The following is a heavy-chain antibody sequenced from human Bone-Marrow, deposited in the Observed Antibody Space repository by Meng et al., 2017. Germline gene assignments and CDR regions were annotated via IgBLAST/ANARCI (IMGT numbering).Heavy chain of an antibody. D-gene: IGHD3-22*01. V-gene: IGHV4-34*01. J-gene: IGHJ4*02. CDR3: ARDNTMIGSFDY. CDR2: INHSGST. Sequence: QVHLQQWGAGLLKPSETLSLTCAVYGGSFSGYYWSWIRQPPGKGLEWIGEINHSGSTNYNPSLKSRVTISVDTSKNQFSLKLSSVTAADTAVYYCARDNTMIGSFDYWGQGTLVTVSS. CDR1: GGSFSGYY.